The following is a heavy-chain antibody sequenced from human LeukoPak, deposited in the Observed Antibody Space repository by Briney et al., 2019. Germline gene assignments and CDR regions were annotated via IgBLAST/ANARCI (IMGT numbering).Heavy chain of an antibody. Sequence: GGSLRLSCAASGFTFSSYEMNWVRQAPGKGLEWVSVFYSGGTTYYADSVKGRFTISRDNSKNTLYLQMNSLRADDTAVYYCARDLGQWPAFDIWGQGTMVTVSS. CDR2: FYSGGTT. CDR1: GFTFSSYE. V-gene: IGHV3-53*01. CDR3: ARDLGQWPAFDI. J-gene: IGHJ3*02. D-gene: IGHD6-19*01.